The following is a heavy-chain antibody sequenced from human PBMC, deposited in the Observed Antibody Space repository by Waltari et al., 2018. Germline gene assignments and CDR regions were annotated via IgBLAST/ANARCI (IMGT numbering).Heavy chain of an antibody. CDR3: AKPFYNWDDPLDS. Sequence: EVQLLESGGDFVQPGGSLRLPCAISGFSFGSEAINWVRQAQGRGLAWVAALSVSDDTYYALSGNGRFTISRDTSRNTVYLHMNSLRAEDTAVYYCAKPFYNWDDPLDSWGQGTLVTVSS. CDR1: GFSFGSEA. D-gene: IGHD1-20*01. V-gene: IGHV3-23*01. CDR2: LSVSDDT. J-gene: IGHJ4*02.